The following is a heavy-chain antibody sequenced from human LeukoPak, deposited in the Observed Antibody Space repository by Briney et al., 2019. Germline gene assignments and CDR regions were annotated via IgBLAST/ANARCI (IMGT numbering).Heavy chain of an antibody. V-gene: IGHV4-31*03. CDR2: IYYSGST. CDR3: ARDPLGYGAPDY. CDR1: GGSISSGGYY. J-gene: IGHJ4*02. D-gene: IGHD4-17*01. Sequence: SETLSLTCTVSGGSISSGGYYWSWIRQHPGKGLEWIGYIYYSGSTYYNPSLKSRVTISVDTSKNQFSLKLSSVTAADTAVYYCARDPLGYGAPDYWGQGTLVTVSS.